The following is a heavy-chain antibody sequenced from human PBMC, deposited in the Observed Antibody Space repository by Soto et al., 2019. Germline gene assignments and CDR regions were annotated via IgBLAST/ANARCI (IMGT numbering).Heavy chain of an antibody. Sequence: GGSLRLSCAASGFTFSSYAMHWVRQAPGKGLEWVAVISYDGSNKYYADSVKGRFTISRDNSKNTLYLQMNSLRAEDTAVYYCARSVCSSDRGVYYYYGMAVWGQGTTVTFSS. CDR2: ISYDGSNK. V-gene: IGHV3-30-3*01. CDR1: GFTFSSYA. D-gene: IGHD2-2*01. J-gene: IGHJ6*02. CDR3: ARSVCSSDRGVYYYYGMAV.